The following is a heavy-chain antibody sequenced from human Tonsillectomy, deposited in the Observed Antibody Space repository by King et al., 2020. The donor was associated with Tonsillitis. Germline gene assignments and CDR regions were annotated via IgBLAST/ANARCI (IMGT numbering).Heavy chain of an antibody. CDR2: ISGSGGST. Sequence: VQLVESGGGLIQPGGSLRLSCAASGFTFSSYAMSWVRQAPGKGLEWVSGISGSGGSTYSADSVKGRFAISRDNSKNTLYLQMNSLRAEDTAVYYCAKDRDFWSPHGMDVWGQGTTVTVSS. V-gene: IGHV3-23*04. CDR1: GFTFSSYA. J-gene: IGHJ6*02. D-gene: IGHD3-3*01. CDR3: AKDRDFWSPHGMDV.